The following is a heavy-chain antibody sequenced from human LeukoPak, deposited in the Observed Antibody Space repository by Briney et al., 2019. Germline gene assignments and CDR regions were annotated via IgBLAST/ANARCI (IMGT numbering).Heavy chain of an antibody. CDR2: INHSGST. D-gene: IGHD2-2*01. J-gene: IGHJ4*02. V-gene: IGHV4-34*01. CDR1: GGSFSGYY. CDR3: ARRGTAAMAAYFDY. Sequence: SETLSLTCAVYGGSFSGYYWSWIRQPPGKGLEWIGEINHSGSTNYNPSLKSRVTISVDTSKNQFSLKLSSVTAADTAVYYCARRGTAAMAAYFDYWGQGTLVTVSS.